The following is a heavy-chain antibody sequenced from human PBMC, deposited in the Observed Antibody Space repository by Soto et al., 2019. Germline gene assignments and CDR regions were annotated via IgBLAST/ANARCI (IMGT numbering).Heavy chain of an antibody. CDR1: GYTFTSYG. D-gene: IGHD3-9*01. Sequence: ASVKVSCKASGYTFTSYGISWVRQAPGQGLEWMGWISAYNGNTNYAQKLQGRVTMTTDTSTSTAYMELRSLRSDDTAVYYCARGRLTYYDILTGYSQHAYYFDYWGQGTLVTVSS. CDR3: ARGRLTYYDILTGYSQHAYYFDY. V-gene: IGHV1-18*01. J-gene: IGHJ4*02. CDR2: ISAYNGNT.